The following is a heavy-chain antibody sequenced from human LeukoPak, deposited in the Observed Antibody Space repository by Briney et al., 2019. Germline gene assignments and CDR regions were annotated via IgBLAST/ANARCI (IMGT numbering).Heavy chain of an antibody. CDR1: GFTFSSYA. CDR2: ISYDGSNK. D-gene: IGHD6-13*01. CDR3: VKEKDRSSSWSGRYFDY. J-gene: IGHJ4*02. Sequence: PGGSLRLSCAASGFTFSSYAMHWVRQAPGKGLEWVAVISYDGSNKYYADSVKGRFTISRDNSKNTLYLQMSSLRAEDTAVYYCVKEKDRSSSWSGRYFDYWGQGTLVTVSS. V-gene: IGHV3-30*14.